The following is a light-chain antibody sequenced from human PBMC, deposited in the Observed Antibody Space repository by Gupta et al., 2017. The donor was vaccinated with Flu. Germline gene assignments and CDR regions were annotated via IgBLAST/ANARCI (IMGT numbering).Light chain of an antibody. CDR1: KAKIGSNT. V-gene: IGLV1-44*01. J-gene: IGLJ3*02. CDR3: AAVDDSQNGGV. Sequence: RVTISWSGGKAKIGSNTVSWYQQRTGTAPKLLIYSNNQRHSGVPERFSDTKSGTSAAMAISGLQNEDAADYYCAAVDDSQNGGVFGGGTKLTVL. CDR2: SNN.